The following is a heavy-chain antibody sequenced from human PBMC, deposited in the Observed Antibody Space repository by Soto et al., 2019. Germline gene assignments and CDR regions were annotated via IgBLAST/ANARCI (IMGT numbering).Heavy chain of an antibody. D-gene: IGHD3-10*01. CDR3: ARGRGDGYNQNWYFDL. J-gene: IGHJ2*01. CDR2: INNGGSS. Sequence: QMHLQQWGAGLLKPSETLSLTCAVYGGSFSGYYWSWIRQPPGKGLEWIGEINNGGSSNYNPSLKSRGSMSVGTSNNQFSLKLTSVTAADTAVYYCARGRGDGYNQNWYFDLWGRCTLVIVSS. CDR1: GGSFSGYY. V-gene: IGHV4-34*01.